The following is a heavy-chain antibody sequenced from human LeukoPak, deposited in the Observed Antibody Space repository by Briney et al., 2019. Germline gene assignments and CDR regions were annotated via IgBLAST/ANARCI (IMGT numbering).Heavy chain of an antibody. J-gene: IGHJ4*02. D-gene: IGHD3-10*01. CDR2: IKGDGSER. CDR1: GFTFSSYW. Sequence: GGSLRLSCAASGFTFSSYWMAWVRQTPGKGLEWVAHIKGDGSERYYVDSVKGRFTIPRDNAKISLSLQMNSLRAEDTAVYYCARILPYGSGIQDHWGQGTLVTVSS. CDR3: ARILPYGSGIQDH. V-gene: IGHV3-7*04.